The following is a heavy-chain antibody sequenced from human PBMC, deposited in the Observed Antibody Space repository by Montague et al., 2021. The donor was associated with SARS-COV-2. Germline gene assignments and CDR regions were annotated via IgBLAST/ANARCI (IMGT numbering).Heavy chain of an antibody. Sequence: SLRLSCAASGFTVNSNYMSWVRQAPGKGLEWVALIYSGGDTTYAVSVRDRFTISRDNSKNTLYLQMNSLRVEDTAVFYCARGGVGATWAFDTWGQGTMVTVSS. D-gene: IGHD1-26*01. CDR2: IYSGGDT. V-gene: IGHV3-53*01. CDR3: ARGGVGATWAFDT. J-gene: IGHJ3*02. CDR1: GFTVNSNY.